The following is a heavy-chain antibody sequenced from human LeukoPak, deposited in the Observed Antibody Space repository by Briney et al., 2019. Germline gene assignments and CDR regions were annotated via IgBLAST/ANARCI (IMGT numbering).Heavy chain of an antibody. J-gene: IGHJ3*02. Sequence: PGGSLRLSCGASGFRLGSYSMDWVRQAPGEGLEWVSHINSGSYTIYYADSVKGRFTISRDNAGNSLYLQMNSLRDEDTAVYYCARVLLERPGIDSFDMWGQGTMVTVSS. CDR1: GFRLGSYS. CDR2: INSGSYTI. V-gene: IGHV3-48*02. D-gene: IGHD1-1*01. CDR3: ARVLLERPGIDSFDM.